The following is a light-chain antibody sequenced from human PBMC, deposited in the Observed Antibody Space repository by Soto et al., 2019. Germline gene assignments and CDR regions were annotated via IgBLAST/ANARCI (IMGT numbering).Light chain of an antibody. V-gene: IGKV3-15*01. J-gene: IGKJ4*01. CDR1: QSVAGN. Sequence: EIVMTQSPATLSVSPGETATLSCRASQSVAGNLAWYQQKPGQPPRLLIYGVSTRATGVPARFSGSGSDTDLSLTLSSLQVEDFALYYCQQSNNWPPLTFGGGTKVEIK. CDR2: GVS. CDR3: QQSNNWPPLT.